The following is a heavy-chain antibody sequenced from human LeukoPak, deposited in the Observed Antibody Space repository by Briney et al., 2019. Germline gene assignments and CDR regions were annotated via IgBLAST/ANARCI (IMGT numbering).Heavy chain of an antibody. V-gene: IGHV3-48*01. D-gene: IGHD5-24*01. Sequence: GGSLRLSCAASGFTFSRYSMNWGRQAPGKGLEWLSYISSSSSTIYYADSVKGRFTISRDNAKNSLYLQMNSLRAEDTAVYYCAKEIGGYNFDYWGQGTLVTVSS. CDR1: GFTFSRYS. CDR3: AKEIGGYNFDY. CDR2: ISSSSSTI. J-gene: IGHJ4*02.